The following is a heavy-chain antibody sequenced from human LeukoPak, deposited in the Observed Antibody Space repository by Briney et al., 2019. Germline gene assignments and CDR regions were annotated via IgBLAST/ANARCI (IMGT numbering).Heavy chain of an antibody. V-gene: IGHV3-23*01. Sequence: GGSLRLSCAASGFTFSSYAMSWVRQAPGKGLEWVSAISGSGGSTYYADPVKGRFTISRDNSKNTLYLQMNSLRAEDTAVYYCAKDRGYDSSGYHLFDYWGQGTLVTVSS. CDR3: AKDRGYDSSGYHLFDY. D-gene: IGHD3-22*01. CDR2: ISGSGGST. J-gene: IGHJ4*02. CDR1: GFTFSSYA.